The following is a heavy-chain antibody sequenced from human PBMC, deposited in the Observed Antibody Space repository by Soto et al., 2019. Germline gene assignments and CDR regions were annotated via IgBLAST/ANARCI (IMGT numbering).Heavy chain of an antibody. Sequence: QVQLVQSGAEVKKPGSSVKVSCKASGGTFSRYTINWVRQAPGQGLEWMGRIIPIAAIANYTQKFQGRVTIPVDKPSPPAYMELSSLRSDATAVYYCARGSTIVRGAPSWFDPWGQGTLVTGSS. CDR3: ARGSTIVRGAPSWFDP. D-gene: IGHD3-10*01. V-gene: IGHV1-69*02. J-gene: IGHJ5*02. CDR1: GGTFSRYT. CDR2: IIPIAAIA.